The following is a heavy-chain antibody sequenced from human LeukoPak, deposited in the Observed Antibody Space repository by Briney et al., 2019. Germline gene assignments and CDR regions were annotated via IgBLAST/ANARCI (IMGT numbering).Heavy chain of an antibody. Sequence: SETLSLTCTVSGGSISSYYWSWIRQPPGKGLEWIGYIYYSGSTNYNPSLKSRVTISVDTSKNQFSLKLSSVIAADTAVYYCARVGPFGEFFYYYYYMDVWGKGTTVTISS. CDR2: IYYSGST. V-gene: IGHV4-59*01. CDR1: GGSISSYY. D-gene: IGHD3-10*01. CDR3: ARVGPFGEFFYYYYYMDV. J-gene: IGHJ6*03.